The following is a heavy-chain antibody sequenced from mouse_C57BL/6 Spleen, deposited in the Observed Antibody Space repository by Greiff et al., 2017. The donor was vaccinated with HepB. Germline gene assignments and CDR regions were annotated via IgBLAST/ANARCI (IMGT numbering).Heavy chain of an antibody. Sequence: EVHLVESGPELVKPGASVKISCKASGYSFTDYNMNWVKQSNGKSLEWIGVINPNYGTTSYNQKFKGKATLTVDQSSSTAYMQLNSLTSEDSAVYYCARIYGSSSDWYFDVWGTGTTVTVSS. CDR1: GYSFTDYN. D-gene: IGHD1-1*01. CDR3: ARIYGSSSDWYFDV. V-gene: IGHV1-39*01. J-gene: IGHJ1*03. CDR2: INPNYGTT.